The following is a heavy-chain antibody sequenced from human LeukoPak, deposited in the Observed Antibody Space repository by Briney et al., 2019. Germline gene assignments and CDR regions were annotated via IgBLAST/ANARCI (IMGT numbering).Heavy chain of an antibody. CDR3: ARDWGSDEAIDY. J-gene: IGHJ4*02. Sequence: PGGSLRLSCAASGFTFSSYGMHWVRQAPGKGLEWVAVIWYDGSNKYYADSVKGRFTISRDNSKNTVLLQMNSLRAEDTAIYYCARDWGSDEAIDYWGQGTLVTVSS. CDR1: GFTFSSYG. D-gene: IGHD2-21*02. V-gene: IGHV3-33*01. CDR2: IWYDGSNK.